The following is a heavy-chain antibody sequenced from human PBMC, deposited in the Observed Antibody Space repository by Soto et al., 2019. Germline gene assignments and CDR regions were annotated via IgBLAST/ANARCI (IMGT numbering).Heavy chain of an antibody. CDR2: ISSSSSTI. CDR3: ARDGGYCSGGSCYYFDY. CDR1: GFTFSSYS. J-gene: IGHJ4*02. Sequence: GGSLRLSCAASGFTFSSYSMNWVRQAPGKGLEWVSYISSSSSTIYYADSVKGRFTISRDNAKNSLYLQMNSLRDDDTAVYYCARDGGYCSGGSCYYFDYWGQGTLVTVSS. D-gene: IGHD2-15*01. V-gene: IGHV3-48*02.